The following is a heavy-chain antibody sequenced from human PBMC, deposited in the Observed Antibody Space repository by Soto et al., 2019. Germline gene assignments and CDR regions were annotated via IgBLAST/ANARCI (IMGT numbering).Heavy chain of an antibody. CDR1: GYTFTSYY. CDR2: INPSGGST. CDR3: ARDARSNCNQRAYDY. V-gene: IGHV1-46*01. D-gene: IGHD1-20*01. Sequence: GASVKVSCKASGYTFTSYYMHWVRQAPGQGLEWMGIINPSGGSTSYAQKFQGRVTMTRDTSTSTAYMELSSLRSDDTAVYYCARDARSNCNQRAYDYWGQGTLVTVSS. J-gene: IGHJ4*02.